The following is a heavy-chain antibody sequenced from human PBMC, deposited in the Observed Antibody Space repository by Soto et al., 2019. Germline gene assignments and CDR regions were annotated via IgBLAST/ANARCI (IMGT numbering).Heavy chain of an antibody. CDR1: GDSSCSSTYY. J-gene: IGHJ4*02. CDR2: MFYSGNT. D-gene: IGHD3-22*01. V-gene: IGHV4-39*01. CDR3: VSPEGYYDSSGYTLDY. Sequence: PSETLSLTCTVSGDSSCSSTYYWGWIRQPPGKGLEWIGSMFYSGNTYYNPSLKSRVTLSINTSKNQFSLKLNSVTAADTAVYYCVSPEGYYDSSGYTLDYWGQGTLVTVSS.